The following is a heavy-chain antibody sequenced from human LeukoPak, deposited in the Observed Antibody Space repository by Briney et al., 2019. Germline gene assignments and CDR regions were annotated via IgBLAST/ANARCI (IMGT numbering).Heavy chain of an antibody. Sequence: PSETLSLTCTASGCSISSDSYYWACNPPPPGKGLDSIGSINYSGSTYYSPSLNRLLTICVNTYKNQFSQNQSPVTAADTAVYYCARSGNDYGDCRGAFDMWGQGTMVTVSS. CDR3: ARSGNDYGDCRGAFDM. J-gene: IGHJ3*02. CDR1: GCSISSDSYY. V-gene: IGHV4-39*01. D-gene: IGHD4-17*01. CDR2: INYSGST.